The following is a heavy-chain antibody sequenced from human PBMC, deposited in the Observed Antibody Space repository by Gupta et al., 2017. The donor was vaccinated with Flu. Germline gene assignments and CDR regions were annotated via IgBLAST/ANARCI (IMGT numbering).Heavy chain of an antibody. CDR2: ITSSGRDV. Sequence: GKGPEWVAYITSSGRDVYYADSVQGRFTVTRDNARNSVFLHMHSLRPEDTAIYYCARDRRDLDKGYYYYYMDVWGKGATVTVSS. D-gene: IGHD3-9*01. J-gene: IGHJ6*03. V-gene: IGHV3-11*01. CDR3: ARDRRDLDKGYYYYYMDV.